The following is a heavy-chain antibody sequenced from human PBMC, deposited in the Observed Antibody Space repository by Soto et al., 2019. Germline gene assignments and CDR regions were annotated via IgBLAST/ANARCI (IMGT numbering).Heavy chain of an antibody. CDR3: AKGIGGYETGIDY. CDR1: GFTFSSYW. D-gene: IGHD5-12*01. J-gene: IGHJ4*02. Sequence: EVQLVESGGGLVQPGGSLRLSCAASGFTFSSYWMHWVRQAPGKGLVWVSRINSDGSSTSYADSVKGRFTISRDNAKNTLYLQMNSLRAEDTAVYYCAKGIGGYETGIDYWGQGTLVTVSS. CDR2: INSDGSST. V-gene: IGHV3-74*01.